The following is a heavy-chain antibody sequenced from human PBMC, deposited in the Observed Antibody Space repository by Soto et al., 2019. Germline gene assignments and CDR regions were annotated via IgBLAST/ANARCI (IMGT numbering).Heavy chain of an antibody. D-gene: IGHD3-22*01. V-gene: IGHV3-30-3*01. Sequence: VGSLRLSCAASGFTFSSYAMHWVRQAPGKRLEWVAVISYVGSNTYYAGSVKGRFTISRDNSKNTLYLQMNSLRAEDTAVYYSAREHDTLYYFDYWGQGTLVTVSS. J-gene: IGHJ4*02. CDR1: GFTFSSYA. CDR2: ISYVGSNT. CDR3: AREHDTLYYFDY.